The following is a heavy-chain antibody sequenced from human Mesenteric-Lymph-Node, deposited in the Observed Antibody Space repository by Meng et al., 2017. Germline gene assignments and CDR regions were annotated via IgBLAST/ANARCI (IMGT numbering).Heavy chain of an antibody. V-gene: IGHV1-69*01. CDR1: GGTFSRYG. D-gene: IGHD5-24*01. J-gene: IGHJ1*01. CDR2: IIPIFGTT. CDR3: ARGIREMATILYFQH. Sequence: QVLVVVSGAGVMEAGSSMTCWCNASGGTFSRYGISHVRQAPGQGLEWVGGIIPIFGTTHYAQKFQGRVTITADESTSTAYMELSSLRSEDTAVYYCARGIREMATILYFQHWGQGTLVTVSS.